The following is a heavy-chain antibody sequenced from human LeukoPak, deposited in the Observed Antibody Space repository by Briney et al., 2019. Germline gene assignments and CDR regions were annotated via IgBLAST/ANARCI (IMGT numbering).Heavy chain of an antibody. Sequence: ASVKVSCKASGYTFTGYYMHWVRQAPGQGLEWMGWINPNSGGTNYAQKFLGRVTMTRDTSISTAYMELSRLRSDDTAVYYCARSSSTGSHYYGSGSYKRPTDYWGQGTLVTVSS. CDR1: GYTFTGYY. CDR2: INPNSGGT. CDR3: ARSSSTGSHYYGSGSYKRPTDY. J-gene: IGHJ4*02. D-gene: IGHD3-10*01. V-gene: IGHV1-2*02.